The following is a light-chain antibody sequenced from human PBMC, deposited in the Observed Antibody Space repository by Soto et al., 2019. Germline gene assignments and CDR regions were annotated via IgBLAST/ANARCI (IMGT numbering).Light chain of an antibody. V-gene: IGLV1-51*01. CDR3: GTWDSSLSEGV. Sequence: QSVLTQPPSVSAAPGQKVTISCSGSSSNIGNNYVSWYQQLPGTAPKLLIYDNNKRPSGIPDRFSGSKSGTSATLRITGLQTGDEADYYCGTWDSSLSEGVFGGRTKLTVL. CDR2: DNN. CDR1: SSNIGNNY. J-gene: IGLJ3*02.